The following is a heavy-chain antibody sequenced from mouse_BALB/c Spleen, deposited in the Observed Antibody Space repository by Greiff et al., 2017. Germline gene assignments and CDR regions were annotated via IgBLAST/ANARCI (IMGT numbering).Heavy chain of an antibody. D-gene: IGHD2-2*01. CDR2: IYPSDSYT. Sequence: QVQLQQPGAELVRPGASVKLSCKASGYTFTSYWINWVKQRPGQGLEWIGNIYPSDSYTNYNQKFKDKATLTVDKSSSTAYMQLSSPTSEDSAVYYCTRSDYGYVYAMDYWGQGTSVTVSS. J-gene: IGHJ4*01. CDR1: GYTFTSYW. V-gene: IGHV1-69*02. CDR3: TRSDYGYVYAMDY.